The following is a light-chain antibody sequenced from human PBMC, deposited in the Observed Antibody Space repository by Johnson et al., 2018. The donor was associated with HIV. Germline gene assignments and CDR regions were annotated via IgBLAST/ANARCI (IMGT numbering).Light chain of an antibody. V-gene: IGLV1-51*02. CDR3: GTWDSSLSAYV. CDR1: NSNIGNNF. J-gene: IGLJ1*01. CDR2: ENN. Sequence: HSVLTQPPSVSAAPGQKVSISCSGSNSNIGNNFVSWYQQFPGTAPRLLIYENNKRPSGIPDRFSGSKSGTSATLGITGLQTGDEADYYCGTWDSSLSAYVFGTGTKVTAL.